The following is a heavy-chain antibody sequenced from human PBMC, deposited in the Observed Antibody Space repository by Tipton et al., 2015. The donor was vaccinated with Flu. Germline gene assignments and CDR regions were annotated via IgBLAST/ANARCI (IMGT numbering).Heavy chain of an antibody. Sequence: SLRLSCAASGFAFSGYWMHWVRQVPGKGLVWLSRINTDGSTTNYADSVEGRFTISRDNAKKTLYLDMNSLRAEDAAVYYCARISRLYEDSASLAFDMWGQGTVVTVSS. D-gene: IGHD1-26*01. V-gene: IGHV3-74*01. J-gene: IGHJ3*02. CDR1: GFAFSGYW. CDR2: INTDGSTT. CDR3: ARISRLYEDSASLAFDM.